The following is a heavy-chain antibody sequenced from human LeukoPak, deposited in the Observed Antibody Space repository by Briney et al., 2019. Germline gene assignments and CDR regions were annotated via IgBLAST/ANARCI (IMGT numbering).Heavy chain of an antibody. CDR3: ARHNGWYDY. V-gene: IGHV3-23*01. Sequence: AGGSLRLSCAASGLSFSSYAMSWVRRAPGKGLECVSVISGSGGSTNYADSVKGRFTISRDNAKNSLFLQMNSLRAEDTAVYYCARHNGWYDYWGQGTLVTVSS. CDR2: ISGSGGST. D-gene: IGHD6-19*01. J-gene: IGHJ4*02. CDR1: GLSFSSYA.